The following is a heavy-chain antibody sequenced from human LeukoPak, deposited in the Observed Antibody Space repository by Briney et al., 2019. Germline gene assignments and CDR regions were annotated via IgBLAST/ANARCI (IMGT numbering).Heavy chain of an antibody. D-gene: IGHD3-3*01. CDR1: LYTPTAYF. Sequence: ASVKVSCKASLYTPTAYFIPPGRQAPGHGLEWMGWIKPNTGGRNYAQKFQGRVTMTRDTSISTAHMELSRLRSDDTALSYCASRRFCGVVYPQGPFDIWGQGTMVTVSS. CDR2: IKPNTGGR. V-gene: IGHV1-2*02. CDR3: ASRRFCGVVYPQGPFDI. J-gene: IGHJ3*02.